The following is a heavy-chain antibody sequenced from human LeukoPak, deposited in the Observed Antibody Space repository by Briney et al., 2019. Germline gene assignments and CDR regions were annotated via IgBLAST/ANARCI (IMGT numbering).Heavy chain of an antibody. Sequence: SETLSLTCAVYGGSFSGYYWSWIRQPPGNGLEWIGEINHSGSTNYNPSLKSRVTISVDTSKNQFSLKLSSVTAADTAVYYCARRGALWFFRWGQGTLVTVSS. V-gene: IGHV4-34*01. D-gene: IGHD3-10*01. CDR1: GGSFSGYY. J-gene: IGHJ4*02. CDR2: INHSGST. CDR3: ARRGALWFFR.